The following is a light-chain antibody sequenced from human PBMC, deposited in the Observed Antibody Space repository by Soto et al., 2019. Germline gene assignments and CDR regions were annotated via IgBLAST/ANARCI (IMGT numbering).Light chain of an antibody. CDR3: QQFVTSPIT. CDR1: QSVSSGY. Sequence: EVLLTQSPGTLSLSPGERATLSCRASQSVSSGYLAWYQQKPGQAPRLLMSSASSRATGIPERFSGSASGTDFTLTISRLEPEDFAVYYCQQFVTSPITFGGGTKV. V-gene: IGKV3-20*01. J-gene: IGKJ4*01. CDR2: SAS.